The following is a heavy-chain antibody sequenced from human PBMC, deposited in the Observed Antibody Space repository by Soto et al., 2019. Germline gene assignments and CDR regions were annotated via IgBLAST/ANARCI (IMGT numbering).Heavy chain of an antibody. V-gene: IGHV4-59*11. Sequence: SSETLSLTCSVSGGSINNHFWSWIRQSPDKGLEWLGYVFYGGTDYNPSLGGRVSMSVETSKSQFSLKLTSVTVADTAVYYCASYRGALYFESWGPGILVTVSS. CDR2: VFYGGT. CDR1: GGSINNHF. D-gene: IGHD3-16*01. J-gene: IGHJ4*02. CDR3: ASYRGALYFES.